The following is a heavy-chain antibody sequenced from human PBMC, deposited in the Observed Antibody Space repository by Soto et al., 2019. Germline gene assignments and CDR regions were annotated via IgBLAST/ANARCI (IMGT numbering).Heavy chain of an antibody. V-gene: IGHV1-2*02. CDR2: VNPHTGGT. CDR3: ARVMAYEQQLVPFDY. D-gene: IGHD6-13*01. Sequence: ASVKVSCKTSVYTFIGYYLNWVRQAPGQGLEWMGWVNPHTGGTHYAQKFDGRVTMTRDTSTYTAYMELSGLKFDDTATYFCARVMAYEQQLVPFDYWGQGTLVTVSS. CDR1: VYTFIGYY. J-gene: IGHJ4*02.